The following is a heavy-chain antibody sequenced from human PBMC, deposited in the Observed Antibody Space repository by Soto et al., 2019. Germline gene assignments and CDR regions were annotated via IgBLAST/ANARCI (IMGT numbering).Heavy chain of an antibody. V-gene: IGHV1-8*01. CDR1: GYTFTSYD. D-gene: IGHD3-22*01. Sequence: QVQLVQSGAEVKKPGASVTVSCKASGYTFTSYDINWVRQATGQGLEWMGWMNPNSGNTGYAQKFQGRVTMTRNTXXXXXXXXXXXXXXXXXXXXXXAIEISYGLDVWGQGTTVTVS. CDR2: MNPNSGNT. CDR3: AIEISYGLDV. J-gene: IGHJ6*02.